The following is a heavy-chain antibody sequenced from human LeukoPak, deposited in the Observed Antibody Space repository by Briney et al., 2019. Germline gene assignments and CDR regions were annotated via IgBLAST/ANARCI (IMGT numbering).Heavy chain of an antibody. CDR1: GGSISSYY. V-gene: IGHV4-4*09. CDR3: ARLQSYYYYMDV. Sequence: SETLSLTCTVSGGSISSYYWGWIRQPPGKGLEWIGYIYTSGSTNYNPSPKSRVTISVDTSKNQFSLKLSSVTAADTAVYYCARLQSYYYYMDVWGKGTTVTVSS. D-gene: IGHD4-11*01. J-gene: IGHJ6*03. CDR2: IYTSGST.